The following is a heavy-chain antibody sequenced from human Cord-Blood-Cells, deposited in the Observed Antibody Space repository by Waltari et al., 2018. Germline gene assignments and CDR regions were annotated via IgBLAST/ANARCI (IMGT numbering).Heavy chain of an antibody. Sequence: QVQLQQWGAGLLKPSETLSLTCAVYGGSFSGYYWSWIRQPPGKGLEWIGEINHSGSTHYNPSLKSRVTISVATSKSQFSLKLSSVTAADTAVYYCARGSVVFPSSSPPDAFDIWGQGTMVTVSS. J-gene: IGHJ3*02. D-gene: IGHD6-6*01. V-gene: IGHV4-34*01. CDR3: ARGSVVFPSSSPPDAFDI. CDR1: GGSFSGYY. CDR2: INHSGST.